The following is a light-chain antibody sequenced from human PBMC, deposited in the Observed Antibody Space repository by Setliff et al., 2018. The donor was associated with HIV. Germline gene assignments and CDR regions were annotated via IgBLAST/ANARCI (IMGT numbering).Light chain of an antibody. CDR3: SSYTSIYTYV. J-gene: IGLJ1*01. Sequence: QSALAQPASVSGSPGQSITMSCTGTSSDVGGYNYVSWYQQHPGKAPKLIIYEVSNRPSGVSNRFSGSKSGNTASLTISGLQAEDEADYYYSSYTSIYTYVFGTGTKVTVL. V-gene: IGLV2-14*01. CDR1: SSDVGGYNY. CDR2: EVS.